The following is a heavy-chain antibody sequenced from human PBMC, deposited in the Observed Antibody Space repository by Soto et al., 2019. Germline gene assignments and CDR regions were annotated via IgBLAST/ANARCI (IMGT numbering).Heavy chain of an antibody. D-gene: IGHD6-19*01. CDR3: AGPRGGGYSSGWVDY. V-gene: IGHV4-59*08. J-gene: IGHJ4*02. Sequence: QVQLQESGPGLVKPSETLSLTCTVSGGSISSYYWSWIRQPPGKGLEWIGYIYYSGSTNYNPSLKSEVTSAVAPSKTRAPRGVGSVTAADTAVYYVAGPRGGGYSSGWVDYWGQGTLVTVSS. CDR2: IYYSGST. CDR1: GGSISSYY.